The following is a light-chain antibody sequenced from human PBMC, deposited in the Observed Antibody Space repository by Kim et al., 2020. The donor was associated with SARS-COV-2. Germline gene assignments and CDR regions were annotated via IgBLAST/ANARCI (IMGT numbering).Light chain of an antibody. CDR1: QSVSSW. Sequence: VGERVTSTCRASQSVSSWLAWYQQTPGKAPELLIYDASSLESGVPSRFSGSGSGTEFTLTISRLQADDFATYFCQQYNSYPWTFGQGTTVEIK. CDR2: DAS. V-gene: IGKV1-5*01. J-gene: IGKJ1*01. CDR3: QQYNSYPWT.